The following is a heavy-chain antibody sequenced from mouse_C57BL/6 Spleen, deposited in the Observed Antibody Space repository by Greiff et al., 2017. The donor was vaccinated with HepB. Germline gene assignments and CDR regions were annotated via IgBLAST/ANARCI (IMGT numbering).Heavy chain of an antibody. J-gene: IGHJ4*01. CDR3: ASGRYGSSYRMAMDY. D-gene: IGHD1-1*01. V-gene: IGHV1-64*01. CDR2: IHPNSGST. Sequence: QVQLQQPGAELVKPGASVKLSCKASGYTFTSYWMHWVKQRPGQGLEWTGMIHPNSGSTNYNEKFKSKATLTVDKSSSTAYMQLSSLTSEDSAVYYCASGRYGSSYRMAMDYWGQGTSVTVSS. CDR1: GYTFTSYW.